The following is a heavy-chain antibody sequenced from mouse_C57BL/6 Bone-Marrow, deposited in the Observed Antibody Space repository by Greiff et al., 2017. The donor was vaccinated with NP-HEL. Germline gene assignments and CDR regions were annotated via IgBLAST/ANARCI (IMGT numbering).Heavy chain of an antibody. CDR2: INPNNGGT. J-gene: IGHJ4*01. CDR1: GYTFTDYY. CDR3: ARSWYYAMDY. V-gene: IGHV1-26*01. Sequence: EVQLHQSGPELVKPGASVKISCKASGYTFTDYYMNWVKQSHGKSLEWIGDINPNNGGTSYNQKFKGKATLTVDKSSSTAYMELRSLTSEDSAVYYCARSWYYAMDYWGQGTSVTVSS.